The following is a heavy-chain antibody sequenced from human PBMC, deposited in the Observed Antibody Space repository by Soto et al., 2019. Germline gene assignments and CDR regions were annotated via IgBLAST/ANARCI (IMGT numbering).Heavy chain of an antibody. Sequence: PGGSLRLSCAASGFTFISYCMHWVRQAPGKGLVWVSRINSYGGGTTYYADSVKGRFTISRDNSKNTLYLQMNSLRAEDTAVYYCAKNPGYYYDSTGYHFDYWGQGTLVTVSS. V-gene: IGHV3-74*01. D-gene: IGHD3-22*01. J-gene: IGHJ4*02. CDR2: INSYGGGTT. CDR1: GFTFISYC. CDR3: AKNPGYYYDSTGYHFDY.